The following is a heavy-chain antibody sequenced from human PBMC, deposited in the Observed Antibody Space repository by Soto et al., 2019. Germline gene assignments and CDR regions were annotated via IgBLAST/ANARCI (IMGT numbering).Heavy chain of an antibody. V-gene: IGHV4-61*01. D-gene: IGHD1-26*01. J-gene: IGHJ4*02. CDR3: ARGSGSYYAY. CDR2: ISYSGST. CDR1: GASVSSGNYY. Sequence: QVQLQESGPGLVKPSETLSLTCTVSGASVSSGNYYWSWIRQPPGKGLECIGYISYSGSTNYNPSLKSRVTISTDTSKNQFSLKFSPVTAADTAVYYCARGSGSYYAYWGQGALVAVSS.